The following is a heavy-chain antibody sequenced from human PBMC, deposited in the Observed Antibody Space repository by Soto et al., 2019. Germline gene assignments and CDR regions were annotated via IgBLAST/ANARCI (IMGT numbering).Heavy chain of an antibody. V-gene: IGHV3-33*01. J-gene: IGHJ4*02. Sequence: QVQLVESGGGVVQPGRSLRLSCAASGFTFSSYGMHWVRQAPGKGLEWVAVIWYDGSNKYYADSVKGRFTISRDNSKNTLYLQMNSLRAEATAVYYCARGGDIVVVVAADRDYYFDYWGQGTLVTVSS. CDR3: ARGGDIVVVVAADRDYYFDY. CDR2: IWYDGSNK. D-gene: IGHD2-15*01. CDR1: GFTFSSYG.